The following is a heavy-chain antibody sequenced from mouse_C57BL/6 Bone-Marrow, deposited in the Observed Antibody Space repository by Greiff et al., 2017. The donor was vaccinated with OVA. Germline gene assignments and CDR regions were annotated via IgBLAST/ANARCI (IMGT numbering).Heavy chain of an antibody. Sequence: QVQLQQPGAELVRPGSSVKLSCKASGYTFTSYWMHWVKQRPIQGLEWIGNIDPSDSATHYNQKFKDKATLTVDKSSSTAYMQLSSLTSEDSAVYYCARNYGSSYAWFAYWGQGTLVTVSA. CDR2: IDPSDSAT. CDR3: ARNYGSSYAWFAY. J-gene: IGHJ3*01. D-gene: IGHD1-1*01. V-gene: IGHV1-52*01. CDR1: GYTFTSYW.